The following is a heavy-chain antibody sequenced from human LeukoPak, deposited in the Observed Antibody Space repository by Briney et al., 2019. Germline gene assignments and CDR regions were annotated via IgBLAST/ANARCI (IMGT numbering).Heavy chain of an antibody. CDR3: ASCIYSTPDAFDI. Sequence: PGGSLRLSCAASGFNINRFWMTWVRQAPGKGLEWVANIKHDGSEKYYVDSVTGRFTISRDNAKDSLFLQMNDLRAEDTAIYYCASCIYSTPDAFDIWGQGTMVAVSS. D-gene: IGHD2/OR15-2a*01. V-gene: IGHV3-7*01. CDR1: GFNINRFW. CDR2: IKHDGSEK. J-gene: IGHJ3*02.